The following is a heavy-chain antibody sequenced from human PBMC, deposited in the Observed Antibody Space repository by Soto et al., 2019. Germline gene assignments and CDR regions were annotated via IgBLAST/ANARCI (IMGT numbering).Heavy chain of an antibody. V-gene: IGHV1-18*01. CDR1: GYTFTTYG. CDR2: ISASNGNT. J-gene: IGHJ4*02. D-gene: IGHD6-13*01. CDR3: ARALPYSSSGDS. Sequence: QVQLVQSGAEVKKPGASVKVSCKASGYTFTTYGISWVRQAPGQGLEWMGSISASNGNTYYGQKFQGRVTMTTDSFRSTAYMELSSLTSDDTAVYYCARALPYSSSGDSWGRGTLVTVSS.